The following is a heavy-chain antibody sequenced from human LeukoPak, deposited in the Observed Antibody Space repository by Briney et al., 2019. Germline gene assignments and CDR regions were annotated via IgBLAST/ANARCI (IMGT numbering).Heavy chain of an antibody. V-gene: IGHV4-4*07. Sequence: SETLSLTCTVSGDSMSTYYWSFIRQPAGKGLEWIGRIYTSGSTNYNPSLKSRVTMSVDTSKNQFSLKLSSVTAADTAVYYCASQRKYCSGGSCYHNWFDPWGQGTLVTVSS. D-gene: IGHD2-15*01. CDR2: IYTSGST. CDR3: ASQRKYCSGGSCYHNWFDP. CDR1: GDSMSTYY. J-gene: IGHJ5*02.